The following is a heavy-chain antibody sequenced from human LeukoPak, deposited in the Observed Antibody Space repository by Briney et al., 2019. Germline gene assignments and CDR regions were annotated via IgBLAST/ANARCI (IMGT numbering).Heavy chain of an antibody. Sequence: SVKVSCKASGGTFSSYAISWVRQAPGQGLEWMGGIIPIFGTANYAQKFQGRVTITADESTSTAYMELSSLRSEDTAVYYCATDSRGSTSWNYFDYWGQGTLVTVSS. CDR3: ATDSRGSTSWNYFDY. CDR1: GGTFSSYA. J-gene: IGHJ4*02. CDR2: IIPIFGTA. D-gene: IGHD2-2*01. V-gene: IGHV1-69*13.